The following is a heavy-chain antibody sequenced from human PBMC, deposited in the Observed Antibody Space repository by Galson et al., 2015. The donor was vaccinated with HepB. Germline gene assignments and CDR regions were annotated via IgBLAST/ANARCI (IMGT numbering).Heavy chain of an antibody. CDR2: ISSSDNII. D-gene: IGHD5-12*01. V-gene: IGHV3-11*01. Sequence: SLRLSCAASGFTFSDYYMSWIRQAPGKGLEWVSYISSSDNIIYYADSVKGRFTISRDNAMDSLYLQMNSLRADDTAVYYCARDSEGGYDSGWFDPWGQGILVTVSS. J-gene: IGHJ5*02. CDR3: ARDSEGGYDSGWFDP. CDR1: GFTFSDYY.